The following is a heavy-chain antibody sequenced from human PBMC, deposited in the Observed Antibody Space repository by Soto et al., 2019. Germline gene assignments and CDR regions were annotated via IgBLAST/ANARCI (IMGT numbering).Heavy chain of an antibody. CDR1: GGSISNYY. CDR3: ARGDNGDNGRAFDP. J-gene: IGHJ5*02. D-gene: IGHD4-17*01. V-gene: IGHV4-4*07. CDR2: IYTSGNT. Sequence: SETLSLTCTVSGGSISNYYWSWIRQPAGKGLEWIGRIYTSGNTNYNPSLKGRVTMSVDMSKNQFSLKLSSVAAADTAVYYCARGDNGDNGRAFDPWGQGTLVTVSS.